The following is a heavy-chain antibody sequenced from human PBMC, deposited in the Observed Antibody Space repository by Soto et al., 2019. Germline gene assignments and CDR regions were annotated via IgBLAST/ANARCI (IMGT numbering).Heavy chain of an antibody. Sequence: QVQLVQSGAEVRKPGASVKVSCKASGYTFTNYDICWVRQATGQGLEWMGWMNTNNGRTGYAQKFQGRVTMTRDTSISTAYMELSSLTSEDTAVYYCARGTYCSGGTCSWRENDYWGQGTLVTVSS. CDR2: MNTNNGRT. CDR1: GYTFTNYD. D-gene: IGHD2-15*01. V-gene: IGHV1-8*01. J-gene: IGHJ4*02. CDR3: ARGTYCSGGTCSWRENDY.